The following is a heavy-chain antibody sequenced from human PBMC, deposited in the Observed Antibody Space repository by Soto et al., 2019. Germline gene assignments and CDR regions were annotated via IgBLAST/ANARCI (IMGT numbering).Heavy chain of an antibody. D-gene: IGHD3-22*01. J-gene: IGHJ4*02. CDR3: ARPRYDGSGTPFDH. V-gene: IGHV3-74*01. Sequence: EVQLVESGGALVQPGGSLRLSCAASGFTFSSYWMHWVRQAPGKGLVWVSRINGDGSTTTYADSVKGRFIISRDNAKNMLYLQMNSLPAEDTAVYYCARPRYDGSGTPFDHWGQGTLVNVSS. CDR1: GFTFSSYW. CDR2: INGDGSTT.